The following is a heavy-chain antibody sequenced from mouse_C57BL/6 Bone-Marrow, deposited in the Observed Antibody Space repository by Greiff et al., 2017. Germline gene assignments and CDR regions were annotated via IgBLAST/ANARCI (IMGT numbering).Heavy chain of an antibody. D-gene: IGHD1-1*01. J-gene: IGHJ4*01. CDR1: GFTFSDYG. CDR2: ISSGSSTI. CDR3: ARGTVVSAMDY. V-gene: IGHV5-17*01. Sequence: EVQLQESGGGLVKPGGSLKLSCAASGFTFSDYGMHWVRQAPEKGLEWVAYISSGSSTIYYADTVKGRFTISRDNAKNTLFLQMTSLRSEDTAMYYCARGTVVSAMDYWGQGTSVTVSS.